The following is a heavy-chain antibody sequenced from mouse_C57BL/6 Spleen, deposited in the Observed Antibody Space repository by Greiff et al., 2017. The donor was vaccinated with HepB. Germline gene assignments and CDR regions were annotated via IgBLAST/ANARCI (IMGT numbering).Heavy chain of an antibody. CDR2: ISNGGGST. Sequence: EVKLVESGGGLVQPGGSLKLSCAASGFTFSDYYLYWVRQTPEKRLEWVAYISNGGGSTYYPDTVKGRFTISRDNAKNTLYLQMSRLKSEDTAMYYCARHYYYGSSYVFAYWGQGTLVTVSA. CDR1: GFTFSDYY. D-gene: IGHD1-1*01. V-gene: IGHV5-12*01. J-gene: IGHJ3*01. CDR3: ARHYYYGSSYVFAY.